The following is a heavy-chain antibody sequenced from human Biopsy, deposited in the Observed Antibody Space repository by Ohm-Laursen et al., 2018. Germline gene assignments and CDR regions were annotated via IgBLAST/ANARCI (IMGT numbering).Heavy chain of an antibody. CDR1: TGTFDSYG. Sequence: SVKVSCKTSTGTFDSYGVTWVRQAPGQGLEWMGRIIPILRTTTYAPKFQGRATFTADKSSSTAYLELGSLTSEDTAMFYCAREAIGYQLPCDDWGQGTLVTVSS. CDR2: IIPILRTT. D-gene: IGHD2-15*01. J-gene: IGHJ4*02. V-gene: IGHV1-69*04. CDR3: AREAIGYQLPCDD.